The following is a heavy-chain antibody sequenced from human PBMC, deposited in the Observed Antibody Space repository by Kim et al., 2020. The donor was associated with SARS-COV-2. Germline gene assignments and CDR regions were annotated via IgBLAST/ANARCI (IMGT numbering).Heavy chain of an antibody. V-gene: IGHV1-8*01. J-gene: IGHJ4*02. CDR1: GYTFTSYD. D-gene: IGHD6-6*01. Sequence: ASVKVSCKASGYTFTSYDINWVRQATGQGLEWMGWMNPNSGNTGYAQKFQGRVTMTRNTSISTAYMELSSLRSDDTAVYYCARYTRSSDFDYWGQGTLVTVSS. CDR2: MNPNSGNT. CDR3: ARYTRSSDFDY.